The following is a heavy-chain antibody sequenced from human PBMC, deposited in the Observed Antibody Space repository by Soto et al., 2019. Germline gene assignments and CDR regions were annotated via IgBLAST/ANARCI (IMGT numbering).Heavy chain of an antibody. V-gene: IGHV3-30-3*01. CDR2: ISYDGSNK. Sequence: VGSLRLSCAASGFTFSSYAMHWVRQAPGKGLEWVAVISYDGSNKYYADSVKGRFTISRDNSKNTLYLQMNSLRAEDTAVYYCARESYYDSSDQGLFDYWGQGTLVTVSS. J-gene: IGHJ4*02. CDR3: ARESYYDSSDQGLFDY. CDR1: GFTFSSYA. D-gene: IGHD3-22*01.